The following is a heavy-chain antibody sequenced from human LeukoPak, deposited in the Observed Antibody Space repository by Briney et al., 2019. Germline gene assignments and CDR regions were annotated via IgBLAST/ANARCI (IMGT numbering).Heavy chain of an antibody. J-gene: IGHJ4*02. Sequence: ASVKVSCKASGYTFTSYGISWVRQAPGQGLEWMGWISAYNSNTNYAQKLQGRVTMTTDTSTSTAYMELRSLRSDDTAVYYCARDISYPKSRDGYKNLDSWGQGTLVTVSS. CDR3: ARDISYPKSRDGYKNLDS. V-gene: IGHV1-18*01. CDR2: ISAYNSNT. D-gene: IGHD5-24*01. CDR1: GYTFTSYG.